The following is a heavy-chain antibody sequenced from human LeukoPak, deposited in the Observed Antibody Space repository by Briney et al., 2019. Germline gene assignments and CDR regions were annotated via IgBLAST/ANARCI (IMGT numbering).Heavy chain of an antibody. D-gene: IGHD2-15*01. V-gene: IGHV4-39*01. CDR1: GGSISSSSYY. J-gene: IGHJ4*02. CDR2: IYYSGST. Sequence: SETLSLTCTVSGGSISSSSYYWGWIRQPPGKGLEWIGSIYYSGSTYYNPSLKSRVTISVDTSKNQFSLKLSSVTAADTAAYYCARHVRGGSSFDYWGQGTLVTVSS. CDR3: ARHVRGGSSFDY.